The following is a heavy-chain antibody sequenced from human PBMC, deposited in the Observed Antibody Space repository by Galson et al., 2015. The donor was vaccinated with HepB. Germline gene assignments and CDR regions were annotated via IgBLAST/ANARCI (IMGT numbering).Heavy chain of an antibody. Sequence: TLSLTCTVSGGSISSGGYYWSWIRQHPGKGLEWIGYIYYSGSTYYNPSLKSRVTISVDTSKNQFSLKLSSVTAADTAVYYCARTAGLDSSGYRADFDYWGQGTLVTVSS. V-gene: IGHV4-31*03. D-gene: IGHD3-22*01. CDR3: ARTAGLDSSGYRADFDY. J-gene: IGHJ4*02. CDR1: GGSISSGGYY. CDR2: IYYSGST.